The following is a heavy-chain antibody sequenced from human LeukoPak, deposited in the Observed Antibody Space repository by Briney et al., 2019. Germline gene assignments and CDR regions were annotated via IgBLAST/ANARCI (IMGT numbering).Heavy chain of an antibody. Sequence: GGSLRLSCAASGFTFSSYWMSWVRQAPGKGLEWVARIKQDGSEKYYVDSVKGRFTISRDNAKNSLYLQMNSLRAEDTAVYYCAKGRGYSYGWGYYYYGMDVWGQGTTVTVSS. CDR2: IKQDGSEK. J-gene: IGHJ6*02. D-gene: IGHD5-18*01. CDR1: GFTFSSYW. CDR3: AKGRGYSYGWGYYYYGMDV. V-gene: IGHV3-7*01.